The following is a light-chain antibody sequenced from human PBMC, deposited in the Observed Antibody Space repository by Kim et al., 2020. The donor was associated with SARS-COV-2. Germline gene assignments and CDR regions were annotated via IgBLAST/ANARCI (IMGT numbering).Light chain of an antibody. CDR2: RAS. V-gene: IGKV3-15*01. J-gene: IGKJ5*01. CDR3: QQYSQWPPIT. Sequence: IVMTQSPATLSVSPGESVTLSCRASQTIGTDLAWYQQKPGQAPRLLVFRASTPAPGIPGRFSGDGSGTEFTLTISALQPDDVAVYYCQQYSQWPPITFGQGTRLEL. CDR1: QTIGTD.